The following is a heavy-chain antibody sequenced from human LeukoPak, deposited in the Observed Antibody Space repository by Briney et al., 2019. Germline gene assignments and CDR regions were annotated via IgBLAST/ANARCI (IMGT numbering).Heavy chain of an antibody. CDR3: TTLIAVPGVDY. CDR2: IKRKSDGGTI. D-gene: IGHD6-19*01. J-gene: IGHJ4*02. CDR1: GFIFSDAW. V-gene: IGHV3-15*01. Sequence: GGSLRLSCAASGFIFSDAWMSWVRQAPGKGLEWVARIKRKSDGGTIDYAAPVKGRFSISRDDSKNTLYLQMNSLKTEDTAIYYCTTLIAVPGVDYWGQGTLVTVSS.